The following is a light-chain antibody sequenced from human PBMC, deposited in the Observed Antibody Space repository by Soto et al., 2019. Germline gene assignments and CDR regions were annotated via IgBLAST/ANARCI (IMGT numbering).Light chain of an antibody. CDR1: SSDVGSYNL. CDR2: EVS. CDR3: SSYTSSSTRV. Sequence: QSVLTQPASVSGSPGQSITISCIGTSSDVGSYNLVSWYQQHPGKAPKLMIYEVSNRPSGVSNRFSGSKSGNTASLTISGLQAEDEADYYCSSYTSSSTRVFGGGTKLTVL. J-gene: IGLJ3*02. V-gene: IGLV2-14*02.